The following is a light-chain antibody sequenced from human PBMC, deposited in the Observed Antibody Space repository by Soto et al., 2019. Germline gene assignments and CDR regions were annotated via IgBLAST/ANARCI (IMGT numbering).Light chain of an antibody. J-gene: IGKJ4*01. Sequence: EIVMTQSPATLSVSPGERATLSCGASQSVSSNLAWYQHKPGQAPRLLMYGASTRATGIPARFSGSGFGTEFGLTISGLQSEDFGVYYCQQYDDWPLTFGGGTKVQIK. CDR3: QQYDDWPLT. CDR1: QSVSSN. V-gene: IGKV3-15*01. CDR2: GAS.